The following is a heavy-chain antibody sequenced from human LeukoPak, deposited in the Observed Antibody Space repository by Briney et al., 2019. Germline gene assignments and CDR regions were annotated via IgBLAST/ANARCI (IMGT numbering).Heavy chain of an antibody. CDR3: ARADPMYSSSWFGWFDP. CDR1: GGSISSSNW. J-gene: IGHJ5*02. CDR2: IYYSGST. D-gene: IGHD6-13*01. V-gene: IGHV4-4*02. Sequence: SGTLSLTCAVSGGSISSSNWWSWVRQPPGKGLEWIGYIYYSGSTNYNPSLKSRVTISVDTSKNQFSLKLSSVTAADTAVYYCARADPMYSSSWFGWFDPWGQGTLVTVSS.